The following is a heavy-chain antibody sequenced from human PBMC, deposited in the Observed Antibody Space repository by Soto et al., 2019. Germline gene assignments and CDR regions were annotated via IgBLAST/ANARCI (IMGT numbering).Heavy chain of an antibody. V-gene: IGHV3-33*01. D-gene: IGHD6-19*01. CDR1: GFTFSNYG. CDR2: MWYDGSNR. J-gene: IGHJ4*02. CDR3: ARDPGESSNGWWLYCDD. Sequence: QVRLVESGGGVVQPGRSLRLSCAASGFTFSNYGMHWVRQAPGKGLEWVAVMWYDGSNRYYADSVKGRFTISRDNSKTTLSLQMNSRRAEDTAVYYCARDPGESSNGWWLYCDDWGQGTLVAVSS.